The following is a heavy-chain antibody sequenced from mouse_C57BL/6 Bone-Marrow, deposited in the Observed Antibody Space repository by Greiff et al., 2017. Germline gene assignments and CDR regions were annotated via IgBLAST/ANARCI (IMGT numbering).Heavy chain of an antibody. J-gene: IGHJ3*01. V-gene: IGHV1-54*01. D-gene: IGHD2-4*01. Sequence: QVQLQQSGAELVRPGTSVKVSCKASGYAFTNYLIEWVKQRPGQGLEWIGVINPGSGGTNYNEKFKGKATLTADKSSSTAYMQLSSLTSEDSAVYVCARSGLYDYDRVAYWGQGTLVTVSA. CDR2: INPGSGGT. CDR1: GYAFTNYL. CDR3: ARSGLYDYDRVAY.